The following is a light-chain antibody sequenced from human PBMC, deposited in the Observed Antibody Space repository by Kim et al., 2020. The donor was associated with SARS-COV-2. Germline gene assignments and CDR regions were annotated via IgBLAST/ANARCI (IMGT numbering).Light chain of an antibody. CDR1: SNNVGNRG. Sequence: QAATLSGTGNSNNVGNRGAAWLQQHQGHPPKLRSYRNNNRPSGISERLSASRSGNTASLTITGHQPEDEADYYCSAWDSSLSAGVFGGGTQLTVL. V-gene: IGLV10-54*01. J-gene: IGLJ3*02. CDR2: RNN. CDR3: SAWDSSLSAGV.